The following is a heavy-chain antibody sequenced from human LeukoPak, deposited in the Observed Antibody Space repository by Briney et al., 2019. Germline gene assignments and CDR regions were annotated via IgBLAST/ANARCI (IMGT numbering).Heavy chain of an antibody. D-gene: IGHD5-12*01. CDR3: AKSASENGYVRRYFDY. Sequence: GGSLRLSCAASGFTFSSYWMSWVRQAPGKGLELVANIKQDGSEKYYVDSVKGRFTISRDNSKNTLYLQMSSLRAEDTAVYYCAKSASENGYVRRYFDYWGQGTLVTVSS. CDR2: IKQDGSEK. CDR1: GFTFSSYW. V-gene: IGHV3-7*03. J-gene: IGHJ4*02.